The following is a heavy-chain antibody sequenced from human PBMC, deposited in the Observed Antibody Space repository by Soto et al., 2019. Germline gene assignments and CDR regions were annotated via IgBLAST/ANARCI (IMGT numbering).Heavy chain of an antibody. J-gene: IGHJ4*02. D-gene: IGHD2-2*01. CDR3: ARLRRNCSSTSCQPYYFDY. Sequence: QLQLQESGPGLVKPSETLSLTCTVSGGSISSSSYYWGWIRQPPGKGLEWIGSIYYSGSTYYNPSLKSRVTISVDTSKNQFSLKLSSVTAADTAVYYCARLRRNCSSTSCQPYYFDYWGQGTLVTVSS. V-gene: IGHV4-39*01. CDR2: IYYSGST. CDR1: GGSISSSSYY.